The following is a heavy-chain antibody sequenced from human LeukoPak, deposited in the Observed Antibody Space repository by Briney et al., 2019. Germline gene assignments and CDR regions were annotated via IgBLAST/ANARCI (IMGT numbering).Heavy chain of an antibody. V-gene: IGHV3-30*18. Sequence: GGSLRLSCAASGFTFSSYGMHWVRQAPGKGLEWVAVISYDGSNKYYADSVKGRFTISRDNSKNTLYLQMNSLRAEDTAVYYCAKGLRYFDWLLYAAGDDAFDIWGQGTMVTVSS. CDR2: ISYDGSNK. CDR3: AKGLRYFDWLLYAAGDDAFDI. CDR1: GFTFSSYG. J-gene: IGHJ3*02. D-gene: IGHD3-9*01.